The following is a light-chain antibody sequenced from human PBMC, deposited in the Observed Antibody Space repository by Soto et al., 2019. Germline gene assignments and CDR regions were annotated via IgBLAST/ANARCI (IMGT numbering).Light chain of an antibody. J-gene: IGLJ3*02. CDR3: QSYDHSLSGGGV. CDR1: SSNIGAGYA. Sequence: QAVVAQPPSVSGAPGQRVTISCTGSSSNIGAGYAVHWYQQLPGTAPKLLIYGNINRPSGVPDRFSASKSGTSASLAITGLQAEDEADYYCQSYDHSLSGGGVFGGGTKLTVL. V-gene: IGLV1-40*01. CDR2: GNI.